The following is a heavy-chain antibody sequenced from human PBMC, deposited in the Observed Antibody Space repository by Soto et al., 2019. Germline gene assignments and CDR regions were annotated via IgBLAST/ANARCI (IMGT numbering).Heavy chain of an antibody. CDR1: GGSIISYY. D-gene: IGHD6-19*01. J-gene: IGHJ5*02. V-gene: IGHV4-59*01. CDR2: IYYSGST. Sequence: SSETLSLTCTVSGGSIISYYWSWILQPPWKGLEWIGYIYYSGSTNYNPSLKSRVTISVDTSKNQFSLKLSSVTAADTAVYYCARERYSSGWHDWWFDPWGQGTLVTVSS. CDR3: ARERYSSGWHDWWFDP.